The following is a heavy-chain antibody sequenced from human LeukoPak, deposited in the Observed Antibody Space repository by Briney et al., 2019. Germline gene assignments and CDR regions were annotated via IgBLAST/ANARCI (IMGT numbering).Heavy chain of an antibody. D-gene: IGHD6-19*01. V-gene: IGHV4-61*05. Sequence: SETLSLTCTVSGGSISSSSYYWGWIRQPPGKGLEWIGYIYYSGSTNYNPSLKSRVTISVDTSKNQFSLKLSSVTAADTAVYYCARSSGWRDAFDIWGQGTMVTVSS. CDR1: GGSISSSSYY. CDR2: IYYSGST. CDR3: ARSSGWRDAFDI. J-gene: IGHJ3*02.